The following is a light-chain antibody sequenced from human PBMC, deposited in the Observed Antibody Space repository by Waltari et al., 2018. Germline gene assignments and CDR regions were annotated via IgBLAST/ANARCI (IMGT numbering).Light chain of an antibody. V-gene: IGKV3-11*01. Sequence: EIVLTQSPATLSLSPGERATLSFRTSQSISNYLAWYQQKPGQAPRLLIYDASTKATGIPARFSGSGSGTDFTLTITSLEPEDVAVYYCQQRSNWLTFGGGTKVEIK. CDR3: QQRSNWLT. CDR1: QSISNY. J-gene: IGKJ4*01. CDR2: DAS.